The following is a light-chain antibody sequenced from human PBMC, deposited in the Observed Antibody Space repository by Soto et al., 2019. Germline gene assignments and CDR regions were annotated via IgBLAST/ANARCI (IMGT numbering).Light chain of an antibody. Sequence: DLQMTQSPSSLSASVGDRVPITCQASQDISNYLNWYQQKPGKAPKLLIYDASNLETGVPSRYSGSGSATDFTITISSLQPEDIATYYCQQYDNLPFGGGTKVEIK. CDR2: DAS. CDR3: QQYDNLP. CDR1: QDISNY. V-gene: IGKV1-33*01. J-gene: IGKJ4*01.